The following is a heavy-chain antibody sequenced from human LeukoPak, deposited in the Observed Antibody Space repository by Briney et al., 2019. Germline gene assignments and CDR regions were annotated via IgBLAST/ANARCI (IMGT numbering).Heavy chain of an antibody. J-gene: IGHJ5*02. CDR2: IYYSGST. CDR3: ARHRYLAVAGTWFDP. V-gene: IGHV4-59*08. Sequence: SETLSLTCTVSGGSISSYYWSWIRQPPGKGLEWIGYIYYSGSTNYNPSLKSRVTISVDTSKNQFSLKLNSVTAADTAVYYCARHRYLAVAGTWFDPWGQGTLVTVSS. D-gene: IGHD6-19*01. CDR1: GGSISSYY.